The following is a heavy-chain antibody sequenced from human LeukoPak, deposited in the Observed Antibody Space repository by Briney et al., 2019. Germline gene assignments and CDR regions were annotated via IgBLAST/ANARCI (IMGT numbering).Heavy chain of an antibody. J-gene: IGHJ4*02. D-gene: IGHD3-10*02. V-gene: IGHV3-53*01. CDR1: GFTFSSNY. Sequence: PGGSLRLSCAASGFTFSSNYMSWVRQAPGKGLEWVSVIYSGGSTYYADSVKGRFTISRDNSKNTLYLQMNSLRAEDTAVYYCARGTYYYVWYFDYWGQGTLVTVSS. CDR3: ARGTYYYVWYFDY. CDR2: IYSGGST.